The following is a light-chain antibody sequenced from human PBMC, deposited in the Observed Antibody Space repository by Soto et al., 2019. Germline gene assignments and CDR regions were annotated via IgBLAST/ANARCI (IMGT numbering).Light chain of an antibody. CDR2: AAS. CDR3: QKYNSAPLT. V-gene: IGKV1-27*01. Sequence: DIQLTQSPSFLSASVGDRVTITCRASQGISSYLAWYQQKPGKVPKLLIYAASTLQSGVPSRFSGSGSGTDFTLTISSLQPEDVATYYCQKYNSAPLTFGGGTKVDI. CDR1: QGISSY. J-gene: IGKJ4*01.